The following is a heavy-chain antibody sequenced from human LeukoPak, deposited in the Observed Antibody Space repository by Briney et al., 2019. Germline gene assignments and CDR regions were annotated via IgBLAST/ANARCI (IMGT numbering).Heavy chain of an antibody. CDR2: ISGSGGST. D-gene: IGHD2-2*01. J-gene: IGHJ4*01. V-gene: IGHV3-23*01. CDR1: GFTFSSYA. Sequence: PGGSLRLSCAASGFTFSSYAMNWVRQAPGKGLEWVSDISGSGGSTYYADSVKGRFTISRDNSKNTLYLQMNSLRAKDTAVYYSAKDIAQYQLLCSYIDYWGQGTLVTVSS. CDR3: AKDIAQYQLLCSYIDY.